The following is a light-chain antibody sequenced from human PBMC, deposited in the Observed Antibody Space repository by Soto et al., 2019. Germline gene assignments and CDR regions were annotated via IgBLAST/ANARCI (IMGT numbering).Light chain of an antibody. CDR1: KSNIGANYN. CDR3: QSYDNSLSGSWV. CDR2: AND. Sequence: QSVLTQPPSVSGAPGQRVTISCNGSKSNIGANYNVNWYQQSPGTAPKLLIYANDNRPSGVPQRFSGSKSGTSASLAITGLQTEDEAHYYCQSYDNSLSGSWVFGGGTKLTVL. J-gene: IGLJ3*02. V-gene: IGLV1-40*01.